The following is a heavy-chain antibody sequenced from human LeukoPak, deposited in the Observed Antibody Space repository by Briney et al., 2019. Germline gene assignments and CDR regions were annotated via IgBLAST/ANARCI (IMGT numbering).Heavy chain of an antibody. CDR2: INHSGST. D-gene: IGHD2-2*01. V-gene: IGHV4-34*01. CDR1: GGSFSGYY. J-gene: IGHJ5*02. Sequence: PSETLSLTCAVYGGSFSGYYWSWIRQPPGKGLEWIGEINHSGSTNYNPSLKSRVTISVDTSKNQFSLKLSSVTAADTAVYYCARVRYCSSTSRPWGANWFDPWGQGTLATVSS. CDR3: ARVRYCSSTSRPWGANWFDP.